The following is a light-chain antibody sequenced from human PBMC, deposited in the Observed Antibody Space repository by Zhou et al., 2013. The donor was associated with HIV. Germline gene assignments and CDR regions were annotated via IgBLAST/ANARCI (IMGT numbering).Light chain of an antibody. CDR2: AAS. V-gene: IGKV1-9*01. Sequence: DIQLTQSPSFLSASVRDRVTITCRASQGISSYLAWYQQKPGKAPKLLIYAASSLQSGVPSRFSGSGFGTDFTLTINRLHPEDFATYYCQQANRFPQTFGQGTKVEIK. CDR3: QQANRFPQT. J-gene: IGKJ2*01. CDR1: QGISSY.